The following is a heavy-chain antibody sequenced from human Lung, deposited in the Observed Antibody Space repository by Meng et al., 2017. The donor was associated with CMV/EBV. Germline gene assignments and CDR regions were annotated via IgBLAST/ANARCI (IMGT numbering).Heavy chain of an antibody. CDR3: ARAYRAIDY. D-gene: IGHD1-26*01. J-gene: IGHJ4*02. CDR1: GFTLSSYW. Sequence: GESLKISCAASGFTLSSYWMSWVRQAPGKGLEWVANIKEDGSEKYYVDPVKGRFTISRDNAKNSLYVQMNSLRGEDTAVYYCARAYRAIDYWGQGTLVTVSS. V-gene: IGHV3-7*01. CDR2: IKEDGSEK.